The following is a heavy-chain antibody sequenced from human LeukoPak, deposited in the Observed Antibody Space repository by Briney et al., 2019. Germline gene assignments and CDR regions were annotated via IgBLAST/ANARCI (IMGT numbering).Heavy chain of an antibody. V-gene: IGHV4-34*01. Sequence: SETLSLTCAVYGGSFSGYYWSWIRQPPGKGLEWIGEINHSGSTNYNPSLKSRVTISVDTSKNQFSLKLSSVTAADTAVYYCARGDYHGSGSPGGFDPWGQGTLVTVSS. CDR2: INHSGST. CDR3: ARGDYHGSGSPGGFDP. J-gene: IGHJ5*02. CDR1: GGSFSGYY. D-gene: IGHD3-10*01.